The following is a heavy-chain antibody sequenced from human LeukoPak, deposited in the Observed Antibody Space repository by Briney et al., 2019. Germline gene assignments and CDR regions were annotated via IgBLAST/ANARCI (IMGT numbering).Heavy chain of an antibody. CDR3: VREGVGYSYGYAY. D-gene: IGHD5-18*01. J-gene: IGHJ4*02. CDR2: ISGSATVI. Sequence: PGGSLRLSCAASGFTFSSYELNWVRQAPGKGLEWVSYISGSATVIYYADSVKGRFTISRDNTKNSLFLQLSRLRAEDTAVYYRVREGVGYSYGYAYWGQGTLVTVSS. V-gene: IGHV3-48*03. CDR1: GFTFSSYE.